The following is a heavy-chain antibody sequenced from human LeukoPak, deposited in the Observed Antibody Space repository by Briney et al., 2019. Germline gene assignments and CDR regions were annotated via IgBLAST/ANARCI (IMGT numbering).Heavy chain of an antibody. CDR1: GGSISSYY. J-gene: IGHJ4*02. CDR3: ARERYSSGWYGDYFDY. Sequence: SETLSLTCTVSGGSISSYYWSWIWQPPGKGLEWIGYIYYSGSTNYNPSLKSRVTISVDTSKNQFSLKLSSVTAADTAVYYCARERYSSGWYGDYFDYWGQGTLVTVSS. CDR2: IYYSGST. V-gene: IGHV4-59*01. D-gene: IGHD6-19*01.